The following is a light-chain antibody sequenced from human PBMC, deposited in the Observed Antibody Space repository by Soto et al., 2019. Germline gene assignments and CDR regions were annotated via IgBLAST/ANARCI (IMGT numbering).Light chain of an antibody. V-gene: IGLV4-69*02. CDR3: QTWDTGIQGV. CDR1: GGHSSYA. Sequence: QPVLTQSPSASASLGASVKLTCTLSGGHSSYAIAWHQQQPEKGPRYLMKLNSDGTHTKGDGIPDRFSGSRSGAEHYLTISSLQSEDEADYYCQTWDTGIQGVFGGGTKLTVL. CDR2: LNSDGTH. J-gene: IGLJ2*01.